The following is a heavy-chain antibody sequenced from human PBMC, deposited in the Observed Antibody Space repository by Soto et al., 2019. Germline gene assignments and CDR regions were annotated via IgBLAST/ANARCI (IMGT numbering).Heavy chain of an antibody. J-gene: IGHJ3*02. Sequence: PGGSLRLSCAVSGFICSSYDMGWVRQAPGKGLAWVSTILVGGSTHYEDSVQGRFTISRDTSKNTVYLHMNSLTAGDTAVYYCAKATATGGGAFEIYGQGTMVTVSS. D-gene: IGHD2-8*02. CDR3: AKATATGGGAFEI. CDR1: GFICSSYD. CDR2: ILVGGST. V-gene: IGHV3-23*01.